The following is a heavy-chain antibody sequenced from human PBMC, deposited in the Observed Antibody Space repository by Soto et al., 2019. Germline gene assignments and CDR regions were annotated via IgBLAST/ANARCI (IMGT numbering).Heavy chain of an antibody. V-gene: IGHV3-30*18. CDR3: AKDPSFYSSSFDY. J-gene: IGHJ4*02. CDR1: GFTFSSYG. CDR2: ISYDGINK. Sequence: QVQLVESGGGVVQPGRSLRLSCAASGFTFSSYGMHWVRQAPGKGLEWVAVISYDGINKYYADSVKGRFTISRDNSKNTRYLQMNSLRAEDTAVYYCAKDPSFYSSSFDYWGQGTLVTVSS. D-gene: IGHD6-13*01.